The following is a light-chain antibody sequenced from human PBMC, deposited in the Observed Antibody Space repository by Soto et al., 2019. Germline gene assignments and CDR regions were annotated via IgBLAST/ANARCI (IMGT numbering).Light chain of an antibody. J-gene: IGLJ2*01. CDR2: EVS. CDR1: STDVGGYNY. Sequence: QSALTQLPSASGSPGQSVTISCTGTSTDVGGYNYVSWYQQHPGKAPKLMISEVSKRPSGVPDRFSGSKSGNTASLTVSGLQAEDEADYYCSSFAGNNNLVFGGGTKPTVL. CDR3: SSFAGNNNLV. V-gene: IGLV2-8*01.